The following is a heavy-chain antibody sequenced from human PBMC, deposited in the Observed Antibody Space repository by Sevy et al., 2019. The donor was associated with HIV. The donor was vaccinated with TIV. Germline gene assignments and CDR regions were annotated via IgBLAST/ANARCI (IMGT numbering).Heavy chain of an antibody. CDR3: ARGSNWNYVFWFDP. CDR2: INHSGST. D-gene: IGHD1-7*01. J-gene: IGHJ5*02. Sequence: SETLSLTCAVYGGSFSGYYWSWIRQPPGKGLEWIGEINHSGSTNYNPSLKSRVTISVDTSKNQFSLKLSSVTAADTAVYYCARGSNWNYVFWFDPRGQGTLVTVSS. V-gene: IGHV4-34*01. CDR1: GGSFSGYY.